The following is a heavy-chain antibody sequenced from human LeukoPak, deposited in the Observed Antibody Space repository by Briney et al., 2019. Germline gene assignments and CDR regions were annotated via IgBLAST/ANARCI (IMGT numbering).Heavy chain of an antibody. Sequence: GGSLRLSCAASVFTFSSYAMSWVRQAPGKGLEWVAAISGSGGRTHYADSVKGRFTISRDNSKNTLYLQMNSLRAEDTAVYYCAKNLLVTGNDWGQGILVTVSS. V-gene: IGHV3-23*01. J-gene: IGHJ4*02. CDR1: VFTFSSYA. CDR2: ISGSGGRT. CDR3: AKNLLVTGND. D-gene: IGHD4-11*01.